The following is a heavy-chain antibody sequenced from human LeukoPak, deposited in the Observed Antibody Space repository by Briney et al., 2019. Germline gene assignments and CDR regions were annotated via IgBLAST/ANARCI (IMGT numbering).Heavy chain of an antibody. Sequence: SETLSLTCTVSDDSISSISYYWGWIRQPPGMGLEWIGSISYTGSTYYNPSLKSRVTISVDTSKNQFSLKLSSATAADTAVYYCARQALWFFDHWGQGTLVTVSS. CDR2: ISYTGST. D-gene: IGHD2-21*01. J-gene: IGHJ4*02. V-gene: IGHV4-39*01. CDR1: DDSISSISYY. CDR3: ARQALWFFDH.